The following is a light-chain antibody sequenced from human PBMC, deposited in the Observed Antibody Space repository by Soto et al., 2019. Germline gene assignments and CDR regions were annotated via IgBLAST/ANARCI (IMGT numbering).Light chain of an antibody. V-gene: IGKV3-20*01. Sequence: EIVLTQSPGTLSLSPGERATLSCRASQSVSSSYLAWYQQKPGQAPRLLIYGASSRATGIPDRFSGSASGTDFTLTISRLEPEDFAVYYCQQYGSSPRTFGQGTKVESK. CDR2: GAS. CDR3: QQYGSSPRT. J-gene: IGKJ1*01. CDR1: QSVSSSY.